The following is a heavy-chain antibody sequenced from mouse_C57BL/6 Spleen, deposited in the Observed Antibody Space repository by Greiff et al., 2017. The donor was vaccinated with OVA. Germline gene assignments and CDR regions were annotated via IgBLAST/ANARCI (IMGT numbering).Heavy chain of an antibody. J-gene: IGHJ4*01. V-gene: IGHV1-82*01. Sequence: QVQLKESGPELVKPGASVKISCKASGYAFSSSWMNWVKQRPGKGLEWIGRIYPGDGDTNYNGKFKGKATLTADKSSSTAYMQLSSLTSEDSAVYFCARSLLDYYAMDYWGQGTSVTVS. CDR1: GYAFSSSW. CDR2: IYPGDGDT. CDR3: ARSLLDYYAMDY. D-gene: IGHD3-1*01.